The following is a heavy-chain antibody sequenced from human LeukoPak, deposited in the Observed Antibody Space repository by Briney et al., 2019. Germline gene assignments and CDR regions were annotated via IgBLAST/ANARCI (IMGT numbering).Heavy chain of an antibody. CDR3: ARDSGLYYYDSSGSGTDY. D-gene: IGHD3-22*01. J-gene: IGHJ4*02. Sequence: VASVKVSCKASGYTFTGYYMHWVRQAPGQGLEWLGWINPNSGGTNYAQKFQGRVTMTRDTSISTAYMELSRLRSDDTAVYYCARDSGLYYYDSSGSGTDYWGQGTLFTVSS. CDR2: INPNSGGT. CDR1: GYTFTGYY. V-gene: IGHV1-2*02.